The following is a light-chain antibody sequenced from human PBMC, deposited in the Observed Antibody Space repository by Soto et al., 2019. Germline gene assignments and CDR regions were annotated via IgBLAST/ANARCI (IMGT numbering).Light chain of an antibody. V-gene: IGKV3-11*01. CDR3: QQHINWPLT. Sequence: EIVLTQSPATLSLSPGERATLSCRASQGVSRYLAWYQQKPGQAPRLLIYEASNRATGIPARFSGSGSGADFTLTISSLEPEDFALYYCQQHINWPLTFGGGTKVDIK. CDR2: EAS. J-gene: IGKJ4*01. CDR1: QGVSRY.